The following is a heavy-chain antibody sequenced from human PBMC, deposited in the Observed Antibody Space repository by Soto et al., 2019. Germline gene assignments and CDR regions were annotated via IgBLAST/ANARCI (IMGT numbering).Heavy chain of an antibody. Sequence: ASVKVSCKASGGTFSSYAISWVRQAPGQGLEWMGGIIPILGIANYAQKFQGRVKITADKSTSTAYMELSSLRSEDTAVYYCAKHYYDSSGYKPDYWGQGTLVTVSS. CDR1: GGTFSSYA. V-gene: IGHV1-69*10. J-gene: IGHJ4*02. CDR3: AKHYYDSSGYKPDY. CDR2: IIPILGIA. D-gene: IGHD3-22*01.